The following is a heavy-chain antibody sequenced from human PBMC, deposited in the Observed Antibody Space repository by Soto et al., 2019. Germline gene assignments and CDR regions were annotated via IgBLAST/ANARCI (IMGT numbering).Heavy chain of an antibody. Sequence: SGPTLVNPTQTLTLTCTFSGFSLSTSGMCVSWIRQPPGKALEWLALIDWDDDKYYSTSLKTRLTISKDTSKNQVVLTMTNMDPVDTATYYCARSSSGSYWSHSDYWGQGTLVTVSS. CDR1: GFSLSTSGMC. CDR3: ARSSSGSYWSHSDY. V-gene: IGHV2-70*01. J-gene: IGHJ4*02. CDR2: IDWDDDK. D-gene: IGHD1-26*01.